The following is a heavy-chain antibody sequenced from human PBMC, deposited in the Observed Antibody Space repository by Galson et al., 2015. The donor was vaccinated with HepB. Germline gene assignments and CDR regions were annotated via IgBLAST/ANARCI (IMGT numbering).Heavy chain of an antibody. V-gene: IGHV1-18*01. CDR1: GYTFTSYG. CDR3: ARVRRYCSGGSCYVFDY. CDR2: ISAYNGNT. J-gene: IGHJ4*02. Sequence: SVKVSCKASGYTFTSYGISWVRQAPGQGLEWMGWISAYNGNTNYAQKLQGRVTMTTDTSTSTAYMELRSLRSDDTAVYYCARVRRYCSGGSCYVFDYWGQGTLVTVSS. D-gene: IGHD2-15*01.